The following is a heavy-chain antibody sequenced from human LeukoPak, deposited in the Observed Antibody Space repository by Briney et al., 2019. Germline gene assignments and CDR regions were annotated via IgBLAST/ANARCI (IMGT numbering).Heavy chain of an antibody. J-gene: IGHJ4*02. D-gene: IGHD6-13*01. CDR1: GFTFSSYA. V-gene: IGHV3-23*01. CDR3: AILPGYSSGWYEVNY. Sequence: GGSLRLSCAASGFTFSSYAMSWVRQAPGKGLESVSGISGSGGSTSYADSVKGRFTISRDNSRNTLYLQMNSPRAEDTAVYYCAILPGYSSGWYEVNYWGQGTLVTVSS. CDR2: ISGSGGST.